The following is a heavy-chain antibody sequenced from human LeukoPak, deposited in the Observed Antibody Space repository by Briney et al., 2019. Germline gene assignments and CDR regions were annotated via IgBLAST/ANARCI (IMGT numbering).Heavy chain of an antibody. CDR1: GYTFTSYY. CDR3: AILFGGTQLDY. Sequence: ASVKVSCKASGYTFTSYYMHWVRQAPGRGLEWMGIINPSGGSTSYAQKFQGRVTMTRDMSTSTVYMELSSLRSEDTAVYYCAILFGGTQLDYLGQGTLVTVSS. J-gene: IGHJ4*02. CDR2: INPSGGST. D-gene: IGHD3-16*01. V-gene: IGHV1-46*01.